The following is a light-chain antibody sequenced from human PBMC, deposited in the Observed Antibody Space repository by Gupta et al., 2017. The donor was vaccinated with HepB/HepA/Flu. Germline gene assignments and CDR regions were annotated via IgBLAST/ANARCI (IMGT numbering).Light chain of an antibody. CDR2: AAS. CDR1: QGISNY. J-gene: IGKJ1*01. CDR3: QKYNSAPNT. Sequence: DIQMTQSPSSLSASVGDRVTITCRASQGISNYLAWYQQKPGKVPKLLIYAASTLQSGVPSRFSGSGSGTXFTLTIXSLQPADVATYYCQKYNSAPNTFGXGTKVEIK. V-gene: IGKV1-27*01.